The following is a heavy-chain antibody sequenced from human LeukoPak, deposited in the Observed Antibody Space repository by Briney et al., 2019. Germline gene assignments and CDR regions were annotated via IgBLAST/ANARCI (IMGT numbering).Heavy chain of an antibody. CDR2: INPNSGGT. Sequence: ASVKVSCKASGYTFTGCYMHWVRQAPGQGLEWMGWINPNSGGTNYAQKFQGRVTMTRDTSISTAYMELSRLRSDDTAVYYCARVVAAAGSYYYYGMDVWGQGTTVTVSS. CDR3: ARVVAAAGSYYYYGMDV. J-gene: IGHJ6*02. D-gene: IGHD6-13*01. V-gene: IGHV1-2*02. CDR1: GYTFTGCY.